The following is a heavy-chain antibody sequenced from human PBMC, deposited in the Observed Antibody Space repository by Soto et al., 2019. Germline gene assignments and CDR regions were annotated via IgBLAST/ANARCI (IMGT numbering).Heavy chain of an antibody. CDR3: ARVGGHCSGGRCFPQGVTYFDY. Sequence: GGSLRLSCAASGFTFSSYSMHWVRQAPGKGLEWVAVISYDGNNKYYADSVKGRFSISRDNSANMVFLQMNSLRAEDTAVYYCARVGGHCSGGRCFPQGVTYFDYWGQGALVTVSS. J-gene: IGHJ4*02. CDR1: GFTFSSYS. D-gene: IGHD2-15*01. V-gene: IGHV3-30*03. CDR2: ISYDGNNK.